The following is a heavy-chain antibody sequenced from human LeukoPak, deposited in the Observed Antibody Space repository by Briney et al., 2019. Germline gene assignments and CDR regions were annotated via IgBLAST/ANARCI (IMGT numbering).Heavy chain of an antibody. CDR2: IKQDGSEI. CDR1: GFTFRSYW. V-gene: IGHV3-7*01. Sequence: GGSLRLSCAVSGFTFRSYWMSWVRQAPGKGLEWVANIKQDGSEIYYVDSVKGRFTISRDNAKNALYLQMSSLRAEDTAEYYCARDGRSGSYYDLWGQGTLVTVSS. D-gene: IGHD1-26*01. CDR3: ARDGRSGSYYDL. J-gene: IGHJ5*02.